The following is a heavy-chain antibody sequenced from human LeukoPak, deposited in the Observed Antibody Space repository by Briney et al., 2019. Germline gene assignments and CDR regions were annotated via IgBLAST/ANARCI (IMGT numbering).Heavy chain of an antibody. Sequence: GSLRLSCAASGFTFSSYGMHWVRQAPGKGLEWVAVTSYDGSNKYYADSVKGRFTISRDNSKNTLYLQMNSLRAEDTALYYCAKGAHSSGYYSASDYWGQGTLVTVSS. CDR2: TSYDGSNK. CDR3: AKGAHSSGYYSASDY. V-gene: IGHV3-30*18. D-gene: IGHD3-22*01. J-gene: IGHJ4*02. CDR1: GFTFSSYG.